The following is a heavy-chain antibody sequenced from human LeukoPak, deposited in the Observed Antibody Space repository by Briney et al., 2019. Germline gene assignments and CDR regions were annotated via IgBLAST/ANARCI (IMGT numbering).Heavy chain of an antibody. CDR2: IYTSGST. CDR1: GGSISSYY. D-gene: IGHD3-10*01. V-gene: IGHV4-4*07. J-gene: IGHJ5*02. CDR3: ARTPPRYGSGSYFWVQRGPLSNWFDP. Sequence: SETLSLTCTVSGGSISSYYWSWIRQPAGKGLEWIGRIYTSGSTNYNPSLKSRVTMSVDTSKNQFSLKLSSVTAADTAVYYCARTPPRYGSGSYFWVQRGPLSNWFDPWGQGTLVTVSS.